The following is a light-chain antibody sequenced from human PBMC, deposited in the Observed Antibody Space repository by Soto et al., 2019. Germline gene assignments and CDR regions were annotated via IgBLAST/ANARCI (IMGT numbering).Light chain of an antibody. V-gene: IGKV1-5*01. CDR2: DAS. J-gene: IGKJ3*01. Sequence: IPLTQSPSTLSASVGDRVTITCRASQSISSWLAWYQQKPGKAPKLLIYDASSLESGVPSRFSGSGSGTEFTLTISSLQPDDFATYYCQRYNSFFGPGTKVD. CDR3: QRYNSF. CDR1: QSISSW.